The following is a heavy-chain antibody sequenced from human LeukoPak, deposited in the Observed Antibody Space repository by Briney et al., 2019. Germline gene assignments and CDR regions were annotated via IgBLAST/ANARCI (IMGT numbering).Heavy chain of an antibody. J-gene: IGHJ4*02. V-gene: IGHV4-59*01. D-gene: IGHD5-18*01. CDR1: GGSISSYY. Sequence: SETLSLTCTVSGGSISSYYWSWIRQPPGKGLEWIGYIYYSGSTSYNPSLKSRVTISVDTSKNQFSMKLSSVTAADTAVYYCARHHVDTAMVHYFDYWGQGTLVTVSS. CDR3: ARHHVDTAMVHYFDY. CDR2: IYYSGST.